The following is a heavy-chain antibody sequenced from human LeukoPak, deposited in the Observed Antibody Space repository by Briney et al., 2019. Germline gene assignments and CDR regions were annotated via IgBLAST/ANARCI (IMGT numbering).Heavy chain of an antibody. V-gene: IGHV3-9*01. CDR3: AKDIAVRLAAGPDY. CDR2: ISWNSGSI. J-gene: IGHJ4*02. D-gene: IGHD6-13*01. Sequence: WIRQPRGKGLEWVSGISWNSGSIGYADSVKGRFTISRDNAKNSLYLQMNSLRAEDTALYYCAKDIAVRLAAGPDYWGQGTLVTVSS.